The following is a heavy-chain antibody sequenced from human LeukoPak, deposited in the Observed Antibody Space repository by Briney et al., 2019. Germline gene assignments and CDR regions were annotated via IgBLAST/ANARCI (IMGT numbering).Heavy chain of an antibody. D-gene: IGHD6-19*01. V-gene: IGHV1-2*02. CDR3: ARECDIVAGTAIDY. J-gene: IGHJ4*02. CDR1: GYTSTGYY. CDR2: INPNSGGT. Sequence: ASVKVSCKASGYTSTGYYMHWVRQAPGQGLEWMGWINPNSGGTNYAQKFQGRVTMTRDTSISTAYMELSRLRSDDTAVYYCARECDIVAGTAIDYWGQGTLVTVSS.